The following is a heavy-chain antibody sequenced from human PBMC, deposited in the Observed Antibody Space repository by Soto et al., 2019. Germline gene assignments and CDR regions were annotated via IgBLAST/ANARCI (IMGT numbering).Heavy chain of an antibody. CDR3: AREDDSRGYYYFDH. V-gene: IGHV4-30-4*01. CDR2: IYYSGST. D-gene: IGHD3-22*01. J-gene: IGHJ4*01. Sequence: PLEILSLACTVCGGSISSGDYYLSWIRQPPGKGLEWIGYIYYSGSTYYKPSLKSRVTISVDTSKNQFSLKLSSVTAADTAVYYCAREDDSRGYYYFDHWGHGPLDTVSS. CDR1: GGSISSGDYY.